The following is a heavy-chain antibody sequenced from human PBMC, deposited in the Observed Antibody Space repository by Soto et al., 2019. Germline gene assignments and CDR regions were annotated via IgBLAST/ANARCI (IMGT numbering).Heavy chain of an antibody. D-gene: IGHD2-15*01. J-gene: IGHJ6*02. CDR1: VDTVSNNSVA. Sequence: PSQTLSLTCVGSVDTVSNNSVAWNWVRQSPSRGLEWLGRTYYRSRWYSDYAVSVRSRIDINADTSKNQVSLQLNSVTPEDTAVYYCARSEEDSDYYYYGMDVWGQGTTVTVSS. CDR3: ARSEEDSDYYYYGMDV. CDR2: TYYRSRWYS. V-gene: IGHV6-1*01.